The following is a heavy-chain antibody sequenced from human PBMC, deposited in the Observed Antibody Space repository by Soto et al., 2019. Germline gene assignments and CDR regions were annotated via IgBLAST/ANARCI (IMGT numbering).Heavy chain of an antibody. V-gene: IGHV1-3*01. CDR3: ARGLTTVTVNAFDI. D-gene: IGHD4-17*01. J-gene: IGHJ1*01. Sequence: KFKGRVTITRDTSASTAYMELSSLRSEDTAVYYCARGLTTVTVNAFDIWGQGTLVTVSS.